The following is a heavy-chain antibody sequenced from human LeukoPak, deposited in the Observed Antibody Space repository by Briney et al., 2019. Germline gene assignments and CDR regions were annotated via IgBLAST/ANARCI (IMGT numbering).Heavy chain of an antibody. CDR2: IHSSGTT. D-gene: IGHD3-22*01. J-gene: IGHJ4*02. V-gene: IGHV4-59*01. CDR3: TREGYGSSGYYLDY. CDR1: GGSISGYY. Sequence: SETLSLTCTVSGGSISGYYWSWFRQPPGKGLEWIGYIHSSGTTEYNPSLESRMTTSVDTSKNQVSLKLSSVTVADTAFYYCTREGYGSSGYYLDYWGQGTLVTVSS.